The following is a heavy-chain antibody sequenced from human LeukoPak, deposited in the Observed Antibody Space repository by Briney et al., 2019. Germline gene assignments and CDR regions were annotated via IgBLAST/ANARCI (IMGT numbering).Heavy chain of an antibody. D-gene: IGHD6-13*01. CDR3: ARSMAAADY. J-gene: IGHJ4*02. V-gene: IGHV3-33*01. CDR1: GFTFSTYG. Sequence: PGRSLRLSCGASGFTFSTYGMQWVRQAPGKGLEWVAVIWYDGSNKYYADSVKGRFTVSRDNSKNTLYLQMNSLGAEDTAVYYCARSMAAADYWGQGTLVTVSS. CDR2: IWYDGSNK.